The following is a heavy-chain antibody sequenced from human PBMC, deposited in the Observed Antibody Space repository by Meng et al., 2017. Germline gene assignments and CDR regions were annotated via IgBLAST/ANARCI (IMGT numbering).Heavy chain of an antibody. J-gene: IGHJ6*02. V-gene: IGHV4-61*01. CDR2: IYYSGST. CDR3: ARAKYSSSWYEYYYGMDV. CDR1: GGSVSSGSYY. D-gene: IGHD6-13*01. Sequence: SETLSLTCTVSGGSVSSGSYYWSWIRQPPGKGLEWIGYIYYSGSTNYNPSLKSRVTISVDTSKNQFSLKLSSVTAADTAVYYCARAKYSSSWYEYYYGMDVWGQGTTVTSP.